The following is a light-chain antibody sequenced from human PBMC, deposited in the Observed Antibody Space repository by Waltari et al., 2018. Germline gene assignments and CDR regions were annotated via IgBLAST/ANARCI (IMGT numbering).Light chain of an antibody. V-gene: IGLV4-69*01. CDR3: QTWGTGIAVV. Sequence: QLVLTQSPSASASLGASVKLTSTLSSGHSSYAIAWHQQQPEKGPRYLMKLNSDGSHSKGDGIPDRFSGSSSGAERYLTISSLQSEDEADYYCQTWGTGIAVVFGGGTKLTVL. CDR1: SGHSSYA. CDR2: LNSDGSH. J-gene: IGLJ2*01.